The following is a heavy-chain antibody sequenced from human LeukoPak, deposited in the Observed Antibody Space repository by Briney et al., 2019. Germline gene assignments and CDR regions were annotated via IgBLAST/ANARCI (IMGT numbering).Heavy chain of an antibody. CDR2: MNPNSGNT. V-gene: IGHV1-8*01. Sequence: ASVKVSCKASGYSFSSYDINWVRQAPGQGLEWMGWMNPNSGNTGYAQKFQGRVTMTRSTSIRTAYMEVKNLTSEDTALYYCARVTRYLYGMDVWGQRSPVIVSS. CDR1: GYSFSSYD. CDR3: ARVTRYLYGMDV. J-gene: IGHJ6*02. D-gene: IGHD3-9*01.